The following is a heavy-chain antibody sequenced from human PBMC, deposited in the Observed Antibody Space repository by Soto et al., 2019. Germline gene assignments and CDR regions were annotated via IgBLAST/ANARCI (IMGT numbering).Heavy chain of an antibody. CDR3: AREESLAVAGTIWFDP. CDR1: GFTFNDHY. V-gene: IGHV3-72*01. D-gene: IGHD6-19*01. J-gene: IGHJ5*02. Sequence: PGGSLRLSSAASGFTFNDHYMDWVRQAPGKGLEWVGRTRNKANSYTTEYAASVKGRFTISRDDSKNSLYLQMNSLKTEDTAVYYCAREESLAVAGTIWFDPWGQGTLVTVS. CDR2: TRNKANSYTT.